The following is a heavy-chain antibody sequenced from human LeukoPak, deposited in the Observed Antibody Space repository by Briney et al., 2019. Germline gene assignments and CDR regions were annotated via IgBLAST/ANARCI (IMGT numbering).Heavy chain of an antibody. CDR2: IYYSGST. Sequence: SETLSLTCTVSGGSISSYYWSWIRQPPGKGLEWIGYIYYSGSTNYNPSLKSRVTISVDTSKNQFSLKLSSMTAADTAVYYCARLYSSSSRFLYYFHYWGQGTLVTVSS. D-gene: IGHD6-6*01. CDR3: ARLYSSSSRFLYYFHY. CDR1: GGSISSYY. V-gene: IGHV4-59*08. J-gene: IGHJ4*02.